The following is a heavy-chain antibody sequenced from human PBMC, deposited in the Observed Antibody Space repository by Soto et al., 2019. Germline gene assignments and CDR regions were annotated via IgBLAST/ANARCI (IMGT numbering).Heavy chain of an antibody. Sequence: EVHLLESGGGLVQPGGSLRLSCAASGLSFNSYAMAWVRQAPGKGLEWVSVISARGGILYFADSEKGRFTITSNNSKNVLSLEINSLRAEDTAIYFCAKGSIEYSASVDNWGQGTLVLVSS. CDR2: ISARGGIL. V-gene: IGHV3-23*01. CDR1: GLSFNSYA. CDR3: AKGSIEYSASVDN. D-gene: IGHD5-12*01. J-gene: IGHJ4*02.